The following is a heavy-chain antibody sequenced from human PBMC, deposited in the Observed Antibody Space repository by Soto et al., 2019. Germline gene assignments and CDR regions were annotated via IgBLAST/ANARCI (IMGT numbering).Heavy chain of an antibody. V-gene: IGHV4-59*08. CDR3: ASITRRTVIVATIDGFDY. Sequence: SETLSLTCTVSGGSISSYYWSWIRQPPGKGLEWIGYIYYSGSTNYNPSLKSRVTISVDTSKNQFSLKLSSVTAADTAVYYCASITRRTVIVATIDGFDYWGQGTLVTVSS. D-gene: IGHD5-12*01. CDR1: GGSISSYY. J-gene: IGHJ4*02. CDR2: IYYSGST.